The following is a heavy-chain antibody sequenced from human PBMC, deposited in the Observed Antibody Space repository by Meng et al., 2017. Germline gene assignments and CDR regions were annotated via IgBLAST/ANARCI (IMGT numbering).Heavy chain of an antibody. CDR3: ATRGNPYLNC. J-gene: IGHJ4*02. CDR2: INTYNGKT. CDR1: GYTLSSDG. V-gene: IGHV1-18*01. Sequence: GQLVSAGAEVKKPGASVKVSCEASGYTLSSDGFSWVRQAPGQGLEWLGWINTYNGKTDYAQKFQGRITMTTDTFTSTAYMELRNLRSDDTAVYYCATRGNPYLNCWGQGTLVTVSS.